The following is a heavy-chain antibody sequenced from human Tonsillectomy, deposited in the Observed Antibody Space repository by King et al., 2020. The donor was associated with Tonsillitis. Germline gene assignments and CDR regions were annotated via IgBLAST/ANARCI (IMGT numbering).Heavy chain of an antibody. CDR3: ARDGGYSSFLGWFDP. J-gene: IGHJ5*02. V-gene: IGHV1-2*02. CDR2: INPNSGGT. D-gene: IGHD6-13*01. CDR1: AYTFTDYY. Sequence: QLVQSGAEVKKPGASVKVSCKASAYTFTDYYMHWVRQAPGQGLEWMGWINPNSGGTNYAQKFQGRGTMTRDTSISTAYMELSRLRSDDTAVYYCARDGGYSSFLGWFDPWGQGTLVTVSS.